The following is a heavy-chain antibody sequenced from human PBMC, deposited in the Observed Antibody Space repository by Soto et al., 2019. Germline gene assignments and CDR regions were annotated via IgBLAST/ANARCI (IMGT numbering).Heavy chain of an antibody. D-gene: IGHD4-4*01. V-gene: IGHV3-11*01. CDR3: AGFKEGNILGLRWLDP. CDR1: GDGLPGSS. Sequence: AGGALRVSRVVSGDGLPGSSQDWVRQAPREGLEWISYISDTGRTIHYADSVKGRFVISRDNSKDSLYLQMNDLRPDDTAVYYCAGFKEGNILGLRWLDPWGQGTLVTVSS. J-gene: IGHJ5*02. CDR2: ISDTGRTI.